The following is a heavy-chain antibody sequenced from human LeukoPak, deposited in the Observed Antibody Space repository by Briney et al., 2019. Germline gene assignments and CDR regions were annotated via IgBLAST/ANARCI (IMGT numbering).Heavy chain of an antibody. V-gene: IGHV3-23*01. CDR2: ISGSGGST. J-gene: IGHJ3*02. CDR3: AREMATITYAFDI. Sequence: PGGSLRLSCVPSGFSFSNYAMSWVRQAPGKGLEWVSSISGSGGSTHYVDSVKGRFTISRDNSKNTLYLQMSSLRAEDTAVYYCAREMATITYAFDIWGQGTMVTVSS. CDR1: GFSFSNYA. D-gene: IGHD5-24*01.